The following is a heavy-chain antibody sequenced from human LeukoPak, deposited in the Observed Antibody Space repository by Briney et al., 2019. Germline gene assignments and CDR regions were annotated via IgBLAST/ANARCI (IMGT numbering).Heavy chain of an antibody. D-gene: IGHD4-17*01. CDR3: AKVRYGDFDH. V-gene: IGHV3-11*04. CDR1: GFNFSDYY. Sequence: GGSLRLSCAASGFNFSDYYMGWIRQAPGKGMEWISSITDSGGNIYYADSVRGRFTISRDNAKNSLFLQVNSLRAEDTAVYYCAKVRYGDFDHWGQGTLVTVSS. J-gene: IGHJ5*02. CDR2: ITDSGGNI.